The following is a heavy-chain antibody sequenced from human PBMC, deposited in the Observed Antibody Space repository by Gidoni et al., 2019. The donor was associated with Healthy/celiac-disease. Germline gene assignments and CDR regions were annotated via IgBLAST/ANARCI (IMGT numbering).Heavy chain of an antibody. V-gene: IGHV3-23*01. CDR1: GFTFSSYA. J-gene: IGHJ6*02. CDR3: AKTAIVVVPAANLYYYYGMDV. Sequence: EVQLLESGGGLVQPGGSLRLSCAASGFTFSSYARGWVRQAPGKGLEWVSAISGSGGSTYYADAVKGRFTISRDNSKKTLYLQMNSLRAEDTAVYYCAKTAIVVVPAANLYYYYGMDVWGQGTTVTVSS. CDR2: ISGSGGST. D-gene: IGHD2-2*01.